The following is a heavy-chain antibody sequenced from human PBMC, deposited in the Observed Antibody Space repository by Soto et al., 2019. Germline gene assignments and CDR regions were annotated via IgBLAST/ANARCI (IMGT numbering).Heavy chain of an antibody. J-gene: IGHJ5*02. D-gene: IGHD2-15*01. CDR1: SGSISSSNW. CDR2: IYHSEST. CDR3: ARRGYCSGGSCSTGRFWFDP. Sequence: QVQLQESGPGLVKPSGTLSLTCAVSSGSISSSNWWSWVRQPPGKGLEWIGEIYHSESTNYNPSLKSRVTISVDKSKNQFSLKLSSVTAADTAVYYCARRGYCSGGSCSTGRFWFDPWGQGTLVTVSS. V-gene: IGHV4-4*02.